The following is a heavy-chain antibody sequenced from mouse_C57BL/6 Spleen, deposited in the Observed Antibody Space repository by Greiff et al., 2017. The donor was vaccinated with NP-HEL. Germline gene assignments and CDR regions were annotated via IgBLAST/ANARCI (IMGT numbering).Heavy chain of an antibody. CDR2: IHPNSGST. J-gene: IGHJ3*01. D-gene: IGHD4-1*01. V-gene: IGHV1-64*01. CDR1: GYTFTSYW. CDR3: ARETGPAWFAY. Sequence: VQLQQSGAELVKPGASVKLSCKASGYTFTSYWMHWVKQRPGQGLEWIGMIHPNSGSTNYNEKFKSKATLTVDKSSSTAYMQLSSLTSEDSAVYYCARETGPAWFAYWGQGTLVTVSA.